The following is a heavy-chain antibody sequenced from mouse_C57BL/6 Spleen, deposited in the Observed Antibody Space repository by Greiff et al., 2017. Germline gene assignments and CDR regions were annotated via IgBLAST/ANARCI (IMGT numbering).Heavy chain of an antibody. CDR3: TKKSSSYYFDY. V-gene: IGHV14-4*01. CDR2: IDPENGDT. D-gene: IGHD1-1*01. Sequence: EVKLQESGAELVRPGASVKLSCTASGFNIKDDYMHWVKQRPEQGLEWIGWIDPENGDTEYASKFQGKATITADTSSNTAYLQLSSLTSEDTAVYYCTKKSSSYYFDYWGQGTTLTVSS. CDR1: GFNIKDDY. J-gene: IGHJ2*01.